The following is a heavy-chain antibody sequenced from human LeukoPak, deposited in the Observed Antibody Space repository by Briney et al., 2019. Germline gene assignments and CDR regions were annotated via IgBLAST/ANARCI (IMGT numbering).Heavy chain of an antibody. CDR2: ISYDGSNK. CDR1: GFTFSSYG. V-gene: IGHV3-30*18. J-gene: IGHJ2*01. Sequence: PGRSLRLSCAASGFTFSSYGMHWVRQAPGKGLEWVAIISYDGSNKYYADSVQGRFTISRDNSENTLYLQMNSLRAEDTAVYYCAKDLGGGSGCYDLWGRGTLVTVSS. D-gene: IGHD6-19*01. CDR3: AKDLGGGSGCYDL.